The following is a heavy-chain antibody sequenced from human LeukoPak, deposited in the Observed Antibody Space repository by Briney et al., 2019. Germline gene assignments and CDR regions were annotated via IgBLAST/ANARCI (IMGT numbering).Heavy chain of an antibody. CDR1: GGSISSSSYY. D-gene: IGHD6-19*01. Sequence: SETLSLTCTVSGGSISSSSYYWGWIRPPPGKGLEWIGSIYYSGSTYYNPSLKSRVTISVDTSKNQFSLKLSSVTAADTAVYYCASSIAVAGTPLFDYWGQGTLVTVSS. CDR3: ASSIAVAGTPLFDY. J-gene: IGHJ4*02. V-gene: IGHV4-39*07. CDR2: IYYSGST.